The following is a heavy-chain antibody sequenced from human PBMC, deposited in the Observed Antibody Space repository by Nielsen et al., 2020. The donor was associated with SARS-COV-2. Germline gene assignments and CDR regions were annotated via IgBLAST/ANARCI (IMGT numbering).Heavy chain of an antibody. CDR3: ARLPHGYTYGRYYYHGLDV. CDR1: GFKFSSYD. D-gene: IGHD5-18*01. Sequence: GGSLRLSCAASGFKFSSYDMHWVRQATGKGLEWVSSMDSSGYTYYEGSVKGRFTVSRENAMNSLYLQMNSLRVGDTAVYYCARLPHGYTYGRYYYHGLDVWGQGTTVTVSS. V-gene: IGHV3-13*04. J-gene: IGHJ6*02. CDR2: MDSSGYT.